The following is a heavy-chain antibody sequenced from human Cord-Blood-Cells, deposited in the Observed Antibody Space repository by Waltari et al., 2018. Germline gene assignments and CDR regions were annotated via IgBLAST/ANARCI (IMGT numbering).Heavy chain of an antibody. CDR3: ASSSGIAAADAFDI. V-gene: IGHV4-34*01. CDR1: GGSFSGYY. D-gene: IGHD6-13*01. J-gene: IGHJ3*02. Sequence: QVQLQQWGAGLLKPSETLSLTCAVYGGSFSGYYWSWIRQPPGKGLEWIGEINHSGSTNYNPSLKSRVTISVDTSKNQFSLKLSSVTAADTAVYYCASSSGIAAADAFDIWSQGTMVTVSS. CDR2: INHSGST.